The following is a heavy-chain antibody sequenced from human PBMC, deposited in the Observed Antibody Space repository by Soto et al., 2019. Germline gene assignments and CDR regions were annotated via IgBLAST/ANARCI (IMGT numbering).Heavy chain of an antibody. CDR2: ISAYNGNT. Sequence: QVQLVQSGAEVKKPGASVKVSCKASGYTFTSYGISWVRQAPGQGLEWMGWISAYNGNTNYAQKLQGRVTMTTDTSTSTAYMELRSLRSDDTSVYYCARSAYYYDSSGSLLYWGQGTLVTVSS. D-gene: IGHD3-22*01. J-gene: IGHJ4*02. CDR1: GYTFTSYG. V-gene: IGHV1-18*01. CDR3: ARSAYYYDSSGSLLY.